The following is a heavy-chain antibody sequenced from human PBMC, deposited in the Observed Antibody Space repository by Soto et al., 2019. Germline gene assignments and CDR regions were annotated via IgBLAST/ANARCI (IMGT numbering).Heavy chain of an antibody. V-gene: IGHV4-31*03. CDR1: GGSVSSGGYY. Sequence: QVQLQESGPGLMKPSQTLSLTCTVSGGSVSSGGYYWSWIRQHPGKGLEWIGYIYYSGSTYYNPSLKRRVTISVDTSKNQFTLKLSSVTAADTAVYYYVSAASITMVRGVIPYFDYWGQGTLVIVSS. CDR2: IYYSGST. CDR3: VSAASITMVRGVIPYFDY. D-gene: IGHD3-10*01. J-gene: IGHJ4*02.